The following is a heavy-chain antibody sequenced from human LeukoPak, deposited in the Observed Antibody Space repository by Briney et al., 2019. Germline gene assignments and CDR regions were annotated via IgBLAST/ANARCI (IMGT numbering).Heavy chain of an antibody. Sequence: PGGSLRLSCAASGFTFSSYAMHWVRQPPGKGLEWIGSIYHSESTYYNPSLKSRVTISLDTSKNQFSLRLSSLTAADTAVYYCARDRLSLGAFDIWGQGTMVTVSS. D-gene: IGHD7-27*01. V-gene: IGHV4-38-2*02. CDR2: IYHSEST. CDR3: ARDRLSLGAFDI. J-gene: IGHJ3*02. CDR1: GFTFSSYA.